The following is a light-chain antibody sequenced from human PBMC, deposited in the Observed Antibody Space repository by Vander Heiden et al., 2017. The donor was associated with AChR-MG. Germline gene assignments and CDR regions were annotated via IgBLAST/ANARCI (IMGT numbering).Light chain of an antibody. Sequence: EIVLTLSPGPLSLSPGERATLSCRASQSVSSSYLAWYQQKPGQAPRLLIYGASSRATGIPDRFSGSGSGTDFTLTISRLEPEDCAVYYCQQYGSSPWTFGQGTKVEIK. CDR3: QQYGSSPWT. CDR2: GAS. CDR1: QSVSSSY. V-gene: IGKV3-20*01. J-gene: IGKJ1*01.